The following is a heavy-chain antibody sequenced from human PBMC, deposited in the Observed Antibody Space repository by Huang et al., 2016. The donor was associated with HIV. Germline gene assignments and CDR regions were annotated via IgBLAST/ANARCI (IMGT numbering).Heavy chain of an antibody. CDR1: GFTFSGYA. CDR2: ISYDGSNK. V-gene: IGHV3-30-3*01. CDR3: ARGVPYYYDSSGYLVSAFDI. Sequence: QVQLVESGGGVVQPGRSLRLSCAASGFTFSGYAMNWVRQAPGKGLEWVVVISYDGSNKYYADAVNVRFTSSRDNSKNTLYLQMNSLRAEDTAVYYCARGVPYYYDSSGYLVSAFDIWGQGTMVTVSS. D-gene: IGHD3-22*01. J-gene: IGHJ3*02.